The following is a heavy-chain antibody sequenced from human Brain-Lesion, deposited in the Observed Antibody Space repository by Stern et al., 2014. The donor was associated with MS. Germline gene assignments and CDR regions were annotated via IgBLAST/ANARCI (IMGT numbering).Heavy chain of an antibody. CDR1: GFTFASFD. Sequence: EVHLVESGGHLVQPGGSLRLTCAASGFTFASFDMHWVRQATGKGLEWVSGVGAAGDTYYSRSVKGRFTISRENAKNSLHLEMNSLRAGDTAVYYCVRDVIGPFHGMDVWGQGTTVTVSS. CDR2: VGAAGDT. J-gene: IGHJ6*02. V-gene: IGHV3-13*04. D-gene: IGHD3-10*01. CDR3: VRDVIGPFHGMDV.